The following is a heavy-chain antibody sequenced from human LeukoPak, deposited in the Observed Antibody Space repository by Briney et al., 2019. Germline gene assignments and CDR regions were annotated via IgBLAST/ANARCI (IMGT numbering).Heavy chain of an antibody. CDR2: INSDGSST. CDR1: GFTFSSHW. CDR3: ASPQSGDYRALYFQH. D-gene: IGHD4-11*01. V-gene: IGHV3-74*01. Sequence: PGGSLRLSCAASGFTFSSHWMYWVRQAPGKGLVWVSRINSDGSSTSYADSVKGRFTISRDNAKNTLYLQVNSLRVEDTAVYYCASPQSGDYRALYFQHWGPGTLVTVSS. J-gene: IGHJ1*01.